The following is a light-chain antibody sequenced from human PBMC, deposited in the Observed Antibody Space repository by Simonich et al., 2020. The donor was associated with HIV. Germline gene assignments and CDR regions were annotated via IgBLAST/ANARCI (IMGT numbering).Light chain of an antibody. CDR1: QSVSSY. CDR3: QQYNNWPYT. V-gene: IGKV3-15*01. Sequence: EIVLTQSLATLSLSPGESAPLSCRASQSVSSYLAWYQQNPGQAPRLLIYDTSTSATGSPARFSGSGSGTEFTLTISSLQSEDFAVYYCQQYNNWPYTFGQGTKLEIK. CDR2: DTS. J-gene: IGKJ2*01.